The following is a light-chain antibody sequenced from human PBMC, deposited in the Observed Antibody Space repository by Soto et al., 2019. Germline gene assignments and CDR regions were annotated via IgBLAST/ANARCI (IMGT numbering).Light chain of an antibody. V-gene: IGKV1-5*01. CDR3: KQYYSYPLG. CDR1: QSISSW. CDR2: GAS. J-gene: IGKJ3*01. Sequence: DIQMTQSPSTLSASVGDRVTITCRASQSISSWLAWYQQKPGKAPKLLIYGASSLQSGVQSRFSGNGSGTEFTLTIRGLQPDDFASYYCKQYYSYPLGFGPGTKVDIK.